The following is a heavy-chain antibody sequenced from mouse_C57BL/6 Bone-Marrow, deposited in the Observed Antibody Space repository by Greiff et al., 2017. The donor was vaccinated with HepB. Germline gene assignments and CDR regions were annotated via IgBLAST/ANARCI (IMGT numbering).Heavy chain of an antibody. CDR2: IHPNSGST. D-gene: IGHD1-1*02. J-gene: IGHJ3*01. Sequence: QVQLQQPGAELVKPGASVKLSCKASGYTFTSYWMHWVKQRPGQGLEWIGMIHPNSGSTNYNEKFKSKATLTVDKSSSTAYMQLSSLTSEDSAVYYCARHYPGAWFAYWAKGLWSLSLQ. CDR3: ARHYPGAWFAY. V-gene: IGHV1-64*01. CDR1: GYTFTSYW.